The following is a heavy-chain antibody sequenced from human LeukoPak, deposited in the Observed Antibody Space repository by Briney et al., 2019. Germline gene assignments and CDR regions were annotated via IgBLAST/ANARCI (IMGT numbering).Heavy chain of an antibody. V-gene: IGHV4-31*03. CDR3: ARGGLYVWGSYRYGPVHYFDY. D-gene: IGHD3-16*02. CDR1: GGSISSGGYY. Sequence: SQTLSLTCTVSGGSISSGGYYWSWIRQHPGKGLEWIGYIYYSGSTYYNPSLKSRVTISVDTSKNQFSLKLSSVTAADTAVYYCARGGLYVWGSYRYGPVHYFDYWGQGTLVTVSS. J-gene: IGHJ4*02. CDR2: IYYSGST.